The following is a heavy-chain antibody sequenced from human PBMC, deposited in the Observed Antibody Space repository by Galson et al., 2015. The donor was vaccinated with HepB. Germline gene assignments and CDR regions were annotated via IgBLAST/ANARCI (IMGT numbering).Heavy chain of an antibody. CDR1: GFTFSSYA. D-gene: IGHD2-21*01. CDR3: ARDLSIRSFYYYSGMDV. Sequence: SLRLSCAASGFTFSSYAMHWVRQAPGKGLEWVAVISYDGSNKYYADSVKGRFTISRDNSKNTLYLQMNSLRAEDTAVYYCARDLSIRSFYYYSGMDVWGQGTTVTVSS. CDR2: ISYDGSNK. V-gene: IGHV3-30-3*01. J-gene: IGHJ6*02.